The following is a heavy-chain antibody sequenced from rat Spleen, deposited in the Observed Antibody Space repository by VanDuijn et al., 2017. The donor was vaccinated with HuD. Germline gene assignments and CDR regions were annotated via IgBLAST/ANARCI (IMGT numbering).Heavy chain of an antibody. Sequence: QVQLKESGPGLFQPSQTLSLTCTVSGFSLMDYSVHWVRQPPGKGLEWMGRMKYDGDTYSNSALNSRLTINRDTSKSQVFLKMNSLQTDDTAIYFCTRSYGGYTQHWFAYWGQGTLVTVSS. J-gene: IGHJ3*01. CDR3: TRSYGGYTQHWFAY. CDR2: MKYDGDT. V-gene: IGHV2S30*01. CDR1: GFSLMDYS. D-gene: IGHD1-11*01.